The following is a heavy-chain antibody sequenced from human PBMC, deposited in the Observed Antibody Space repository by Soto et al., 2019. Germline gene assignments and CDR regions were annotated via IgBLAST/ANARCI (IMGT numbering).Heavy chain of an antibody. CDR2: IYDTGISGYTPST. CDR1: GGSITSSY. Sequence: LSLTCTVSGGSITSSYWSWIRRPPGKGLEWIAYIYDTGISGYTPSTSYNPSLKSRVTMSVSTSKSQFSMKLTSVTAADTAVYYCAQGEDAFFYYGLDDWGQGITVTVSS. CDR3: AQGEDAFFYYGLDD. J-gene: IGHJ6*02. V-gene: IGHV4-59*01.